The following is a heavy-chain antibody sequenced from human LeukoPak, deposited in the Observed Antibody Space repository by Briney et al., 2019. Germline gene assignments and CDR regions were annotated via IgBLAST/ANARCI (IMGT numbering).Heavy chain of an antibody. J-gene: IGHJ3*02. CDR1: GGSISGYY. Sequence: SETLSLTCTVSGGSISGYYWSWIRQPPGKGLEWIGYIYYSGSTNYNPSLKSRVTISVDTSKNQFSLKLSSVTAADTAVYYCARRCRDGYNLNAFDIWGQGTMVTVSS. CDR3: ARRCRDGYNLNAFDI. CDR2: IYYSGST. D-gene: IGHD5-24*01. V-gene: IGHV4-59*08.